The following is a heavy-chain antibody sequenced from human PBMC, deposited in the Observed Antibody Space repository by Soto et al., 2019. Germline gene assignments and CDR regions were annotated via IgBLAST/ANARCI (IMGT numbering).Heavy chain of an antibody. CDR1: GYTLTELS. CDR3: ATSGSYFNIDAFDI. J-gene: IGHJ3*02. D-gene: IGHD1-26*01. Sequence: ASVKVSCKVSGYTLTELSMHWVRQAPGKGLEWMGGFDPEDGETIYAQKFQVRVTMTEDTSTDTAYMELSSLRSEDTAVYYCATSGSYFNIDAFDIWGQGTMVTVSS. CDR2: FDPEDGET. V-gene: IGHV1-24*01.